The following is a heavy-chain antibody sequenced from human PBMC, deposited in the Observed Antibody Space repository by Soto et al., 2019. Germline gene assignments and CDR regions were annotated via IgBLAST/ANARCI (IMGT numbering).Heavy chain of an antibody. J-gene: IGHJ6*02. CDR3: ARLSGCSSTSCYTHMDV. CDR1: GYSFTSYW. V-gene: IGHV5-51*01. Sequence: GESLKISCNGSGYSFTSYWIGWVRQMPGKGLEWMGIIYPGDSDTRYSPSFQGQVTISADKSISTAYLQWSSLKASDTAMYYCARLSGCSSTSCYTHMDVWGQGTTVTVSS. D-gene: IGHD2-2*02. CDR2: IYPGDSDT.